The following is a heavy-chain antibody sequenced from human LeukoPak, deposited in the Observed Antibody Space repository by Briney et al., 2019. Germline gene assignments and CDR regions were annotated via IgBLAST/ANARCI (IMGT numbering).Heavy chain of an antibody. D-gene: IGHD5-18*01. CDR1: GGSISSYY. V-gene: IGHV4-59*01. CDR3: ARAGYSYGYCFDY. J-gene: IGHJ4*02. CDR2: IYYSGST. Sequence: PSETLSLTCTVAGGSISSYYWSWLRQPPGKGLEWSGYIYYSGSTNYNPSLKSRVTVSVDTSKNQFSLKLSSVTAADTAVYYCARAGYSYGYCFDYWGQGTLVTVSS.